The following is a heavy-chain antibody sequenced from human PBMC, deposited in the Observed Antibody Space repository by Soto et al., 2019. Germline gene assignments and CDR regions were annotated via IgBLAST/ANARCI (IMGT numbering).Heavy chain of an antibody. J-gene: IGHJ5*02. Sequence: QPGGSLRLSCTASGFTISTYAMTWVRQAPGKGLECVSGVTGSGSQIYYADSVKGRFTISKGNSKNTLYLQMSSLREEDTALYYCAKDAVYRDGLWLMDSWGQGTLVTVSS. CDR2: VTGSGSQI. D-gene: IGHD2-21*01. CDR1: GFTISTYA. V-gene: IGHV3-23*01. CDR3: AKDAVYRDGLWLMDS.